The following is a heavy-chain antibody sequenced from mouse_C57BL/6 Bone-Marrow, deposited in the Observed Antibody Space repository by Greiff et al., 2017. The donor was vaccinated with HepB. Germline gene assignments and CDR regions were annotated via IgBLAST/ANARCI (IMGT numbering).Heavy chain of an antibody. J-gene: IGHJ4*01. V-gene: IGHV1-47*01. Sequence: QVHVKQSGAELVKPGASVKMSCTASGYTFTTYPIEWMKQNHGKSLEWIGNFHPYNDDTKYNEKFKCKATLTVEKSSSTVYLELSRLTSDDSAVYYCARRGLGYAMYYWGQGTSVTVSS. D-gene: IGHD4-1*01. CDR3: ARRGLGYAMYY. CDR2: FHPYNDDT. CDR1: GYTFTTYP.